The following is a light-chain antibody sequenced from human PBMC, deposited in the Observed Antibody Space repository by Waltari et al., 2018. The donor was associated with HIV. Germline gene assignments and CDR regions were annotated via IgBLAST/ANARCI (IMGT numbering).Light chain of an antibody. V-gene: IGLV2-11*01. J-gene: IGLJ2*01. Sequence: QSALTQPRSVSGSPGQSVPISCTGTSSDVGVYNFVSWYQHDPGKAPKLMIYDVSKRPSGVADRCSGSKSGNTASLTISGLQAEDEADYYCCSYAGSYPGVFGGGTK. CDR2: DVS. CDR3: CSYAGSYPGV. CDR1: SSDVGVYNF.